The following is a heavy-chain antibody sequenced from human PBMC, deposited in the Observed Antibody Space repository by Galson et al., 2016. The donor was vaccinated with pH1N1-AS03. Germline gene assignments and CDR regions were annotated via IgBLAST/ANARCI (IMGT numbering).Heavy chain of an antibody. CDR1: GGYVSSSRNY. Sequence: ETLSLTCTVSGGYVSSSRNYWGWIRQPPGKGLEWIGSMYYTGSTYKTPSLQSRATISVDTSKNQFSLKLISVTAADTAVYYCAGHERWFSSGWDIDAWSLGTLVTVFS. D-gene: IGHD6-19*01. CDR3: AGHERWFSSGWDIDA. V-gene: IGHV4-39*07. J-gene: IGHJ5*02. CDR2: MYYTGST.